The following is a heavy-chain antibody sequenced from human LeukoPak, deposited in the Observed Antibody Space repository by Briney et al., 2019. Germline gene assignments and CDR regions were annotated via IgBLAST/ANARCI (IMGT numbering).Heavy chain of an antibody. CDR2: ISYDGSNK. J-gene: IGHJ4*02. D-gene: IGHD2-2*01. Sequence: GGSLRLSCAASGFTFSSYAMHWVRQAPGKGLEWVAVISYDGSNKYYADSVKGRFTISRDNSKNTLYLQMNSLRAEDTAVYYCAKGGGIIVVPAAIFWGQGTLVTVSS. V-gene: IGHV3-30-3*01. CDR3: AKGGGIIVVPAAIF. CDR1: GFTFSSYA.